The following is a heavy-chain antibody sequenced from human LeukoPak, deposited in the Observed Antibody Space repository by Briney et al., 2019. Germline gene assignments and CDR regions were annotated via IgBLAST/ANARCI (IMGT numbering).Heavy chain of an antibody. CDR2: IYYSGST. V-gene: IGHV4-30-4*01. CDR1: GGSISSGDYY. D-gene: IGHD2-15*01. CDR3: ASLCSGGSCSAFDY. Sequence: PSETLPLTCTVSGGSISSGDYYWSWIRQPPGKGLEWIGYIYYSGSTYYNPSLKSRVTISVDTSKNQFSLKLSSVTAADTAVYYCASLCSGGSCSAFDYWGQGTLVTVSS. J-gene: IGHJ4*02.